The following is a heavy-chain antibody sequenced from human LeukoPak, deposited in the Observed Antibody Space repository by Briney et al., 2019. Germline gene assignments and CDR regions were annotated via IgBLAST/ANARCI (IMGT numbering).Heavy chain of an antibody. V-gene: IGHV3-30*02. D-gene: IGHD3-22*01. J-gene: IGHJ3*02. Sequence: GGSLRLSCAASGFTFRSYGMHWVRQAPGKGLEWVAFVRYDGSNKYYADSVKGRFTISRDNSKNTLYLQMNSLRAEDTAVYYCAKERSGYFLDAFDIWGQGTMVTVSS. CDR3: AKERSGYFLDAFDI. CDR2: VRYDGSNK. CDR1: GFTFRSYG.